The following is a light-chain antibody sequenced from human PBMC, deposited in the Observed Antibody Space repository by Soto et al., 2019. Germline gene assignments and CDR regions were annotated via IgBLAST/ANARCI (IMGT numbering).Light chain of an antibody. CDR2: AAS. CDR3: QQYYSYWT. CDR1: QGISSY. V-gene: IGKV1-8*01. Sequence: AIRMTQSPSSLSASTGDRVTITCRASQGISSYLACYQQKPGKAPKLLIYAASTLQSGVPSRFSGSGSGTDFTLTISCLQSEDFATYYCQQYYSYWTFGQGTKVEIK. J-gene: IGKJ1*01.